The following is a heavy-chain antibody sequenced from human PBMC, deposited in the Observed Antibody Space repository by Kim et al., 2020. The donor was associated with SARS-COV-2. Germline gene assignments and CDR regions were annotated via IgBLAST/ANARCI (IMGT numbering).Heavy chain of an antibody. CDR2: INPNSGGT. CDR3: ARDLFGRFGELLPDKFDP. Sequence: ASVKVSCKASGYTFTGYYMHWVRQAPGQGLEWMGRINPNSGGTNYAQKFQGRVTMTRDTSISTAYMELSRLRSDDTAVYYCARDLFGRFGELLPDKFDPWGQGTLVTVSS. D-gene: IGHD3-10*01. CDR1: GYTFTGYY. V-gene: IGHV1-2*06. J-gene: IGHJ5*02.